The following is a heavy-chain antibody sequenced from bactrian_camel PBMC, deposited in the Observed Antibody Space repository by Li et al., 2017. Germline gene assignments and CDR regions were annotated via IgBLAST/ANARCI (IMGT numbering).Heavy chain of an antibody. CDR2: ISTDGTT. Sequence: DVQLVESGGGLMQSGGSLRLSCAASGFTFSRYSMSWVRQAPGKEREFVSYISTDGTTSYADSVKGRFTISKDKAKGTVYLQMNSLKPEDTAMYYCAEGAPWQNHFDYWGQGTQVTVS. CDR1: GFTFSRYS. CDR3: AEGAPWQNHFDY. J-gene: IGHJ4*01. D-gene: IGHD7*01. V-gene: IGHV3S10*01.